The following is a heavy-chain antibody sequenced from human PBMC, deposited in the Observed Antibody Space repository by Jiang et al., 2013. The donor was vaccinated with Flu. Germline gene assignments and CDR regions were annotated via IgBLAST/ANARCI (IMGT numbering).Heavy chain of an antibody. J-gene: IGHJ4*02. CDR1: GFSLSTTEMR. V-gene: IGHV2-70*04. CDR2: IHWDDDK. Sequence: KPTQTLTLTCTFSGFSLSTTEMRVSWIRQPPGRALEWLARIHWDDDKFYSTSLKTRLTISKDPSKNQVVLTMTNMDPVDTATYYCARSYYYYTSGHSLVYFDYRGQGMLVTVSS. D-gene: IGHD3-22*01. CDR3: ARSYYYYTSGHSLVYFDY.